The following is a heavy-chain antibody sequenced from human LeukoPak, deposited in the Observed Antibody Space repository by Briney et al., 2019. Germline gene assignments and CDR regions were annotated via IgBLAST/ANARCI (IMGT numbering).Heavy chain of an antibody. CDR2: ISGSGGNT. V-gene: IGHV3-23*01. CDR1: GFTFSSYG. CDR3: AKNIIVVPAARYLRVGDAFDI. Sequence: QPGGSLRLSCAASGFTFSSYGMSWVRQAPGKGLEWVSAISGSGGNTYYADSVKGRFTISRDNSKNTLYLQMNSLRAEDTAVYYCAKNIIVVPAARYLRVGDAFDIWGQGTMVTVSS. D-gene: IGHD2-2*01. J-gene: IGHJ3*02.